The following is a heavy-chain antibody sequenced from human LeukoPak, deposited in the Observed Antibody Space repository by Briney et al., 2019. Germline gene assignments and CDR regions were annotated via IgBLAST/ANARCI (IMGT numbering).Heavy chain of an antibody. Sequence: ASVKVSCKASGYTFTSYAMHWVRQAPGQRLEWMGWINAGNGNTKYSQEFQGRVTISVDTSKNQFSLKLSSVTAADTAVYYCARVETPRWFGESRFDPWGQGTLVTVSS. CDR2: INAGNGNT. CDR1: GYTFTSYA. J-gene: IGHJ5*02. CDR3: ARVETPRWFGESRFDP. V-gene: IGHV1-3*01. D-gene: IGHD3-10*01.